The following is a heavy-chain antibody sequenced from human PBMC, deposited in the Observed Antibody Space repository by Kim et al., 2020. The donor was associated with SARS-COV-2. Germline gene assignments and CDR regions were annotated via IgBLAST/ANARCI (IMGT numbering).Heavy chain of an antibody. V-gene: IGHV3-30*01. CDR3: ARGFFDWLLPFDY. Sequence: YADSVKARFTIARDNSKNTLYLQMNSLRAEDTAVYYCARGFFDWLLPFDYWGQGTLVTVSS. J-gene: IGHJ4*02. D-gene: IGHD3-9*01.